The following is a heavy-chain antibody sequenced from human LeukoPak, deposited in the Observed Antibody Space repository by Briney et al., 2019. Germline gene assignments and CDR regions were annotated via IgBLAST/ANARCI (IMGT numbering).Heavy chain of an antibody. CDR2: IYYSGST. CDR3: ARGDYYGSGTNWFDP. V-gene: IGHV4-59*01. J-gene: IGHJ5*02. Sequence: PSETLSLTCTVSGGCISSYYWSWIRQPPGKGLEWIGYIYYSGSTNYNPSLKSRVTISVDTSKNQFSLKLSSVTAADTAVYYCARGDYYGSGTNWFDPWGQGTLVTVSS. CDR1: GGCISSYY. D-gene: IGHD3-10*01.